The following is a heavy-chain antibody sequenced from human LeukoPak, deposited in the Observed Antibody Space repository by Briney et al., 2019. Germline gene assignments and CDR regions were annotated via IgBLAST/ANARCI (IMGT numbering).Heavy chain of an antibody. V-gene: IGHV4-31*03. J-gene: IGHJ4*02. D-gene: IGHD2-21*02. CDR1: GGSISSGGYY. Sequence: SQTLSLTCTVSGGSISSGGYYWSRIRQHLGKGLEWIGYIYYSGSTYYNPSLKSRVTISVDTSMNQFSLKLSSVTAADTAVYYCARSAFIVVVTAPSYYFDYWGQGTLVTVSS. CDR2: IYYSGST. CDR3: ARSAFIVVVTAPSYYFDY.